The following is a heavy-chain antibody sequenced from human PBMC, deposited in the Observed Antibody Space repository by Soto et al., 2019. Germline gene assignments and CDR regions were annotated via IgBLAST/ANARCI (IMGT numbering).Heavy chain of an antibody. CDR2: ISDDGSTA. D-gene: IGHD1-1*01. Sequence: GGSLRLSCSVSGFTFSAYWMHWVRQVPGKGLTWVSRISDDGSTATYADSVKGRFVISRDNAKNSLYLEMNTLRADDSGLYYCARGPRASSTGTGAHWGRGTLVTVSS. CDR1: GFTFSAYW. J-gene: IGHJ4*02. V-gene: IGHV3-74*01. CDR3: ARGPRASSTGTGAH.